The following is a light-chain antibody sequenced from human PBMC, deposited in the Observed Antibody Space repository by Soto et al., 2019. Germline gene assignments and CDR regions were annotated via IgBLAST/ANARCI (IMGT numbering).Light chain of an antibody. CDR3: QQANSFPYT. CDR2: AAS. J-gene: IGKJ2*01. CDR1: QGISSW. Sequence: DIQMTQSPSSVSASVGDRVTITCRASQGISSWLAWYQQKPGKAPKLLIYAASSLQXGVPSRFXXXXXXXXXXXXXXXXQPEDFATYYCQQANSFPYTFGQGTKLEIK. V-gene: IGKV1-12*01.